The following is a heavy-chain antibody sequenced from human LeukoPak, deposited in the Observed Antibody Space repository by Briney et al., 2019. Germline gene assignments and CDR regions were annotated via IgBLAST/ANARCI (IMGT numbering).Heavy chain of an antibody. Sequence: PSGTLSLTCAVSGGSISSSYWWTWVRQPPGKGLEWIGEIYHSGSTNYNPSLKSRVTISVDKSKNQFSLNLSSVTAADTAVYYCARAPGIAAAGTHFDFWGQGTLVTVSS. D-gene: IGHD6-13*01. CDR2: IYHSGST. CDR3: ARAPGIAAAGTHFDF. J-gene: IGHJ4*02. V-gene: IGHV4-4*02. CDR1: GGSISSSYW.